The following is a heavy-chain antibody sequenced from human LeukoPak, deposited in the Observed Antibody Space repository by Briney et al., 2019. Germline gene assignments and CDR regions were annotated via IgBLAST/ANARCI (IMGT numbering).Heavy chain of an antibody. CDR2: IYTSGST. V-gene: IGHV4-4*09. CDR1: GGSISSYY. Sequence: SETLSLTCTVSGGSISSYYWSWIRQPPGKGLEWIGYIYTSGSTNYNPSLKSRVTISVDTSKNQFSLKLSSVTAADTAVYYCASGAGTTFPIVWGKGTTVTVSS. D-gene: IGHD1-7*01. CDR3: ASGAGTTFPIV. J-gene: IGHJ6*04.